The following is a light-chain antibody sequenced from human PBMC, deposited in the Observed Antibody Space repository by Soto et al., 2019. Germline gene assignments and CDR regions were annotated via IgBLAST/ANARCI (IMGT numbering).Light chain of an antibody. J-gene: IGKJ1*01. CDR3: LRYNAFSQT. V-gene: IGKV1-5*01. CDR2: DAS. Sequence: DIQMTQSPSTLSASVGDRVTITCRASQSMNDWLAWYQKKPGKAPKVLIYDASSLQSGVPSRFSGSGSGTEFTLTIDSLQPDDVATYYCLRYNAFSQTFGQGTRWIS. CDR1: QSMNDW.